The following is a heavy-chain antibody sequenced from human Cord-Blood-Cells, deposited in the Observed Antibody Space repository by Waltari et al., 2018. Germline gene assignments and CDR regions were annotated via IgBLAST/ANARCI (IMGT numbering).Heavy chain of an antibody. Sequence: QVQLQQWGAGLLKPSETLSLTCAVYGGSFSGYYWSWIRQPPGEGLEWIWEINHSGSTNDDPSLNSRVTISVDTSKNQFSLKLSSVTAADTAVYYCAIAGPGYSSSWPYYVDYWGQGTLVTVSS. CDR2: INHSGST. CDR3: AIAGPGYSSSWPYYVDY. V-gene: IGHV4-34*01. J-gene: IGHJ4*02. D-gene: IGHD6-13*01. CDR1: GGSFSGYY.